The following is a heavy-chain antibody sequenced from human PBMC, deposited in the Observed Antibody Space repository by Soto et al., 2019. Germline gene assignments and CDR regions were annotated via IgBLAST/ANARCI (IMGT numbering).Heavy chain of an antibody. CDR2: IYPGDSDT. V-gene: IGHV5-51*01. CDR3: ARPPTSYSSGWLRRGGYFDY. Sequence: PGESLKISCKGSGYSFTSYWIGWVRQMPGKGLEWMGIIYPGDSDTRYSPSFQGQVTISADKSISTAYLQWSSLKASDTAMYYCARPPTSYSSGWLRRGGYFDYWGKGTLVNVSA. J-gene: IGHJ4*02. D-gene: IGHD6-19*01. CDR1: GYSFTSYW.